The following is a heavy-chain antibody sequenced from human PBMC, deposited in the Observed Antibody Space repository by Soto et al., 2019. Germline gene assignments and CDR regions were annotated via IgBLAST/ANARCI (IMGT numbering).Heavy chain of an antibody. CDR3: ARDGVPERPTFDY. CDR1: GFTFSSYG. Sequence: PGGSLRLSCAASGFTFSSYGMHWVRQAPGKGLEWVAVIWYDGSNKYYADSVKGRFTISRDNSKNTLYLQMNSLRAEDTAVYYCARDGVPERPTFDYWGQGTLVTVSS. CDR2: IWYDGSNK. D-gene: IGHD1-1*01. V-gene: IGHV3-33*01. J-gene: IGHJ4*02.